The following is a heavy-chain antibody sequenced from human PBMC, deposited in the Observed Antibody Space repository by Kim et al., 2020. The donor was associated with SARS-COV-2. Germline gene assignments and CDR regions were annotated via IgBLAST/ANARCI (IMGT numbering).Heavy chain of an antibody. CDR3: ATGAAAGTSSWFDP. D-gene: IGHD6-13*01. V-gene: IGHV1-24*01. Sequence: AQKIQGRVTMTEDTATDAAYMEMSSLRSEDTAVYYCATGAAAGTSSWFDPWGQGTLVTVSS. J-gene: IGHJ5*02.